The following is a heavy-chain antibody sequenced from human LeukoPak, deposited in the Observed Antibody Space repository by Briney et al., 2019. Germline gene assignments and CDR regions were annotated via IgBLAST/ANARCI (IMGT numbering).Heavy chain of an antibody. V-gene: IGHV3-48*02. CDR3: ARDFQWSFDY. J-gene: IGHJ4*02. Sequence: GSLRLSCAASGFTFTVSSMNWVRQAPGKGLEWVSYISGRDTSTYYADSVKGRFTISRDNARNSLYLQMNSLRDEDTAVYYCARDFQWSFDYWGQGTLVTVSS. CDR1: GFTFTVSS. CDR2: ISGRDTST. D-gene: IGHD2-15*01.